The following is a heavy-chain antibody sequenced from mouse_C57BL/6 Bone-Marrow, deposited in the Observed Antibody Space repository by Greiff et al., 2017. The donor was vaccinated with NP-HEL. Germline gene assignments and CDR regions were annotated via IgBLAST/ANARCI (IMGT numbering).Heavy chain of an antibody. CDR1: GFNIKDDY. CDR2: IDPENGDT. J-gene: IGHJ4*01. CDR3: TTNYDYDRDYYAMDY. V-gene: IGHV14-4*01. D-gene: IGHD2-4*01. Sequence: EVKLMESGAELVRPGASVKLSCTASGFNIKDDYMHWVKQRPEQGLEWIGWIDPENGDTEYASKFQGKATITADTSSNTAYLQLSSLTSEDTAVYYCTTNYDYDRDYYAMDYWGQGTSVTVSS.